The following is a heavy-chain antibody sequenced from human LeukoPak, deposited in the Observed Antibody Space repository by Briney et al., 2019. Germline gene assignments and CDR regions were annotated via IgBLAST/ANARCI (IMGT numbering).Heavy chain of an antibody. D-gene: IGHD1-1*01. V-gene: IGHV3-15*01. J-gene: IGHJ4*02. CDR1: GLTISNTW. Sequence: GGSLRLSCAASGLTISNTWVTWVRQAPGKGLDWVGRSKSETNGGTTDYAAPVRGRFTITRDDSKNTLYLQMNSLKIEDTAVYYCAAAGQTGGQGTLVTVSS. CDR2: SKSETNGGTT. CDR3: AAAGQT.